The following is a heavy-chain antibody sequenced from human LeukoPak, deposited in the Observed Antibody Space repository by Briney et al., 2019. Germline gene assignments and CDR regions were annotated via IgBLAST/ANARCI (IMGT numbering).Heavy chain of an antibody. CDR3: ARASTDIVVVPAASDAFDI. J-gene: IGHJ3*02. CDR2: INHSGST. CDR1: GGSLSGYY. D-gene: IGHD2-2*01. V-gene: IGHV4-34*01. Sequence: PSETLSLTCAVYGGSLSGYYWSWIRQSPGKGLEWIGEINHSGSTNYNPSLESRVTISVDTSKNQFSLKLSSVTAADTAVYYCARASTDIVVVPAASDAFDIWGQGTMVTVSS.